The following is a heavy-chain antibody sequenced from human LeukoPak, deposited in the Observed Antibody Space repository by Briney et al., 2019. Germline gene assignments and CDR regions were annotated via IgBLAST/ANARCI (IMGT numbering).Heavy chain of an antibody. Sequence: ASVKVSCKVSGYTLTESSMHWVRQAPGKGLEWMGGFDPEDGETIYAQKFQGRVTMTEDTSTDTAYMELSSLRSEDTAVYYCATDWNSGSYSLAFDIWGQGTMVTVSS. CDR3: ATDWNSGSYSLAFDI. CDR2: FDPEDGET. J-gene: IGHJ3*02. D-gene: IGHD1-26*01. V-gene: IGHV1-24*01. CDR1: GYTLTESS.